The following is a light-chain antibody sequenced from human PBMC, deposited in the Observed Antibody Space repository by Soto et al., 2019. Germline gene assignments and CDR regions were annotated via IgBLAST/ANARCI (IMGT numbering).Light chain of an antibody. CDR1: QFISTY. V-gene: IGKV1-9*01. CDR3: QQLSHYPYT. Sequence: DIQMTQSPSSLSASVGDRVTITCRSSQFISTYLNWFQQKPGKAPKLLIYDSSTLQTGVPSRFTGSGSGRKFTLTISGLQFGDFATYFCQQLSHYPYTFGQGTKLEI. CDR2: DSS. J-gene: IGKJ2*01.